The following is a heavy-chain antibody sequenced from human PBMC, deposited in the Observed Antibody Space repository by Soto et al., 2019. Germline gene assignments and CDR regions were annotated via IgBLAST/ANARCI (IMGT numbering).Heavy chain of an antibody. J-gene: IGHJ5*02. CDR1: GIVFSDY. CDR2: ISGSGRTI. V-gene: IGHV3-11*01. D-gene: IGHD3-16*01. Sequence: QVQLVESGGGLVKPGGSLRLTCAASGIVFSDYMSWVRRAPGKGLEWRSYISGSGRTIDSGDSVKGRFTISRDNANKARYHRRIIVITEDTAVDYCARLSYPWGWFGTWGQGTLVTVSS. CDR3: ARLSYPWGWFGT.